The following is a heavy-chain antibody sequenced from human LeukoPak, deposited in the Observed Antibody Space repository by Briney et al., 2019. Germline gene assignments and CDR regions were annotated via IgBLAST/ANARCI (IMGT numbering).Heavy chain of an antibody. Sequence: PSETLSLTCAVYGGSFSGYYWSWIRQPPGKGLEWIGEINHSGSTNYNPSLKSRVTISVDTSKNQFSLKLSSVTAADTAVYYCARGYYDILTGPAGWFDPWGQGTLVTVSS. CDR2: INHSGST. D-gene: IGHD3-9*01. J-gene: IGHJ5*02. CDR3: ARGYYDILTGPAGWFDP. CDR1: GGSFSGYY. V-gene: IGHV4-34*01.